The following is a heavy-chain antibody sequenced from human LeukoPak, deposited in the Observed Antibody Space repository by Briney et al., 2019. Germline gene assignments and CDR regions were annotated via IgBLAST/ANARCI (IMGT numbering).Heavy chain of an antibody. D-gene: IGHD1-1*01. CDR3: ARDKVDNAWTGSLFDY. J-gene: IGHJ4*02. Sequence: GRSLRLSCATSGFTFSTYWMSWVRQAGGKGREWVAIIKQDGTEKLYVDSVKGRFTISRDNAKHSVYLQMNSLRAEDTAVYYCARDKVDNAWTGSLFDYWGQGTLVTVSS. CDR2: IKQDGTEK. V-gene: IGHV3-7*01. CDR1: GFTFSTYW.